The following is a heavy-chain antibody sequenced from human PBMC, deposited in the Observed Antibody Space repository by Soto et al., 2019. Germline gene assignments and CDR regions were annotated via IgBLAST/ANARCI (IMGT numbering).Heavy chain of an antibody. CDR3: ARQWGGGDSDRGILE. D-gene: IGHD3-3*01. CDR1: GYTFTNYW. V-gene: IGHV5-51*01. CDR2: IYPGDSDT. Sequence: EVQLVQSGAEVKKPGEALKISCQVSGYTFTNYWIVWVRQLPGKGLEWMGNIYPGDSDTRYSPSLQGQVTISADKSFSIASLQWLSLKASDTAMYYCARQWGGGDSDRGILEWGQGTLVTVSS. J-gene: IGHJ4*02.